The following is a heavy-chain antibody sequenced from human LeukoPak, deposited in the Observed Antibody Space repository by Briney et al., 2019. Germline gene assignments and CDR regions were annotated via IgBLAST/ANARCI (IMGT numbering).Heavy chain of an antibody. J-gene: IGHJ4*02. CDR1: GFTFSSYW. Sequence: GGSLRLSCAASGFTFSSYWMSWASQAPGKGLVWVANIKQDGSDQYYVDSVKGRFTISRDNAKNALYLQMNSLRAEDTAIYYCARRLDRSGLSGYWGQGTLVTVSS. CDR2: IKQDGSDQ. D-gene: IGHD3-10*01. CDR3: ARRLDRSGLSGY. V-gene: IGHV3-7*01.